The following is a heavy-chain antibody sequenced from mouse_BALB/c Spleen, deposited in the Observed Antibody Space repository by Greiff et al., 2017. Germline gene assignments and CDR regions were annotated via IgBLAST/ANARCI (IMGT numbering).Heavy chain of an antibody. J-gene: IGHJ3*01. Sequence: VQLKESGGGLVKPGGSLKLSCAASGFTFSDYYMYWVRQTPEKRLEWVATISDGGSYTYYPDSVKGRFTISRDNAKNNLYLQMSSLKSEDTAMYYCAREGYRYDGFAYWGQGTLVTVSA. CDR1: GFTFSDYY. V-gene: IGHV5-4*02. CDR2: ISDGGSYT. D-gene: IGHD2-14*01. CDR3: AREGYRYDGFAY.